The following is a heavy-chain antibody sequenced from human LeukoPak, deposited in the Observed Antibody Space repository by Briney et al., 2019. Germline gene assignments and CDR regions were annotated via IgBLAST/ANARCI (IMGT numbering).Heavy chain of an antibody. Sequence: ASVKVSCKASGYTFTGYYMHWVRQAPGQGLEWMGWINPNSGGTNYAQKFQGRVTMTRDTSISTAYMELSRLRSDDTAVYYCAREGQEQLVRLKFGHWGQGTLVTVSS. J-gene: IGHJ4*02. V-gene: IGHV1-2*02. D-gene: IGHD6-6*01. CDR3: AREGQEQLVRLKFGH. CDR2: INPNSGGT. CDR1: GYTFTGYY.